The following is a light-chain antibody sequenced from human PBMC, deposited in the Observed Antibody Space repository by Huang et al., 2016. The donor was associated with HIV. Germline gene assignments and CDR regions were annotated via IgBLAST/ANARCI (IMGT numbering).Light chain of an antibody. CDR1: QPINTY. V-gene: IGKV1-39*01. J-gene: IGKJ5*01. Sequence: DIQVTQSPSSLSASVGDRVTITCRASQPINTYLNWYQQKPGKAPNLLIYDSSTLQSGVPSRFSGSGSGTDFTLTISSLQPEDFATYYCQQSYSMPITFGLGTRLEI. CDR3: QQSYSMPIT. CDR2: DSS.